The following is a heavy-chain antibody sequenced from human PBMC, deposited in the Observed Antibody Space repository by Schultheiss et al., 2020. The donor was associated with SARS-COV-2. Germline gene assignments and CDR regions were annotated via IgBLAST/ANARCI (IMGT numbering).Heavy chain of an antibody. CDR1: GFTFSSYE. CDR3: AGEGY. V-gene: IGHV3-23*01. Sequence: GESLMTISCAASGFTFSSYEMNWVRQAPGKGLEWVSGISGSGGSTYYAESVKGRFAISRDNSKNMVYLQMNSLRAEDTAVYYCAGEGYWGQGTLVTVSS. CDR2: ISGSGGST. J-gene: IGHJ4*02. D-gene: IGHD3-10*01.